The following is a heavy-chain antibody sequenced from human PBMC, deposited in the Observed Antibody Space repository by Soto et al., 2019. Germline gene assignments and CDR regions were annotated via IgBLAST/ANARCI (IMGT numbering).Heavy chain of an antibody. J-gene: IGHJ4*02. D-gene: IGHD2-15*01. V-gene: IGHV4-59*08. CDR3: ARHRPGSGGSCYDY. CDR2: IYYSGST. CDR1: GGSISSYY. Sequence: QVQLQESGPGLVKPSETLSLTCTVSGGSISSYYWSWIRQPPGKGLEWIGYIYYSGSTNYNPSLTSRVTRSVDTSKNQFSLKLSSVTAADTAVYYCARHRPGSGGSCYDYWGQGTLVTVSS.